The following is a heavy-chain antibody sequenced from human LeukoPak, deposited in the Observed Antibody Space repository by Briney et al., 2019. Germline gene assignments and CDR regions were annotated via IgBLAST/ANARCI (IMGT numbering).Heavy chain of an antibody. CDR3: AKRTVVIRVILVGFYKEAYYFAS. V-gene: IGHV3-23*01. D-gene: IGHD3-22*01. CDR1: GITLSNYG. Sequence: GGSLRLSCAVSGITLSNYGMSWVRQAPGKGLGWVAGINDSGGRTNYAESVKGRFTIARDNPKSTLYMQMNSLRTEDTAVYFCAKRTVVIRVILVGFYKEAYYFASWGQGALATVSS. CDR2: INDSGGRT. J-gene: IGHJ4*02.